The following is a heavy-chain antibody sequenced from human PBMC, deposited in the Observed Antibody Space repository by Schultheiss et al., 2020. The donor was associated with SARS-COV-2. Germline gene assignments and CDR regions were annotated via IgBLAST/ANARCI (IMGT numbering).Heavy chain of an antibody. CDR3: ARDKADMVRGVVGYFDY. Sequence: ASVKVSCKASGGTFSSYTISWVRQAPGQGLEWMGIINPNGGSTSYAQKFQGRVTMTRDTSPSTVYMELSSLRSEDTAVYYCARDKADMVRGVVGYFDYWGQGTLVTVSS. J-gene: IGHJ4*02. V-gene: IGHV1-46*01. CDR1: GGTFSSYT. CDR2: INPNGGST. D-gene: IGHD3-10*01.